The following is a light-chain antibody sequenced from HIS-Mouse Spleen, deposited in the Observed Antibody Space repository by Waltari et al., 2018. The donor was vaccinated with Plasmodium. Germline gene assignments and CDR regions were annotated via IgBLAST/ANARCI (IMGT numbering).Light chain of an antibody. CDR1: QSISSY. CDR3: QQSYSTWT. CDR2: AAS. V-gene: IGKV1-39*01. Sequence: DIQMTQSPSSLSASVGDRVTITCRASQSISSYLTWYQQKPVKAPKLLIYAASSLQSGVPSRFSGSGSGTDFTLTISSLQPEDFATYYCQQSYSTWTFGQGTKVEIK. J-gene: IGKJ1*01.